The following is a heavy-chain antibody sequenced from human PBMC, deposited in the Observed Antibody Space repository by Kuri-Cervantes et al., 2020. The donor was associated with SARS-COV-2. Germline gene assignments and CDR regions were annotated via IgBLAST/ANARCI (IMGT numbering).Heavy chain of an antibody. Sequence: TCAASGFTFSSYSMNWVRQAPGQGLEWMGWINPYSGGTNSSQKFQGRVTMTRDTSISTAYMELSRLTSDDTAVYYCARDARGMDVWGHGTTVTVSS. V-gene: IGHV1-2*02. J-gene: IGHJ6*02. CDR2: INPYSGGT. CDR3: ARDARGMDV. CDR1: GFTFSSYS.